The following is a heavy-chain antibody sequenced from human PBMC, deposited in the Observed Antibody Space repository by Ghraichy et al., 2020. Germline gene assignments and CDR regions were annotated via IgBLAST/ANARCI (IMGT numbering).Heavy chain of an antibody. Sequence: ASVKVSCKASGYTFTSYGISWGRQAPGQGLEWMGWISAYNGNTNYAQKLQGRVTMTTDTSTSTAYMELRSLRSDDTAVYYCARDSPPYSGELDRDDAFDIWGQGTMVTVSS. CDR3: ARDSPPYSGELDRDDAFDI. J-gene: IGHJ3*02. D-gene: IGHD1-26*01. V-gene: IGHV1-18*04. CDR1: GYTFTSYG. CDR2: ISAYNGNT.